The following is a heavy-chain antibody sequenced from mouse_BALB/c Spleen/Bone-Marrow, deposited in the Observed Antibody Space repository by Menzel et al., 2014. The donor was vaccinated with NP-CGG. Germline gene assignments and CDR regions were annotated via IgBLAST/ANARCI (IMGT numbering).Heavy chain of an antibody. Sequence: EVKLVESGGGLVKPGGSLKLSCAASGFTFSDYYMYWVRQTPEKRLEWVATISDGGSYTYYPDSVKGRVTISRDNAKNNLYLQMSSLKSEDTAMYYCARDGNYYAMDYWGQGTSVTVSS. CDR3: ARDGNYYAMDY. CDR2: ISDGGSYT. J-gene: IGHJ4*01. D-gene: IGHD2-1*01. V-gene: IGHV5-4*02. CDR1: GFTFSDYY.